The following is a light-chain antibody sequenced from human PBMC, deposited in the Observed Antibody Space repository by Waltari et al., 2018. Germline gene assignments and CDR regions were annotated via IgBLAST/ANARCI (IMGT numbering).Light chain of an antibody. J-gene: IGKJ3*01. CDR2: GAS. CDR3: QRSYTVPVT. V-gene: IGKV1-39*01. CDR1: QSVSSF. Sequence: DIQMTQSPSSLSASVGDRVTITCRASQSVSSFLNWYQQKPGKVPQLLIYGASTLECGVPSRFSGSGSGTDFTLTISSLQLEDFATYYCQRSYTVPVTFGPGTKVEIK.